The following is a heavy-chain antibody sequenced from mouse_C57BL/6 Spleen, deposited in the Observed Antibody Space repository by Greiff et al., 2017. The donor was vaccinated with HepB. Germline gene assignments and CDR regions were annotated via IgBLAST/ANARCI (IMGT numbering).Heavy chain of an antibody. D-gene: IGHD4-1*01. CDR1: GYTFTDYY. V-gene: IGHV1-26*01. CDR2: INPNNGGT. J-gene: IGHJ1*03. CDR3: ARVGGWYFDV. Sequence: EVQLQQSGPELVKPGASVKISCKASGYTFTDYYMNWVKQSHGKSLEWIGDINPNNGGTSYNQKFKGKATLTVDKSSSTAYMELRSLTSEDSAVYYCARVGGWYFDVWGTGTTVTVSS.